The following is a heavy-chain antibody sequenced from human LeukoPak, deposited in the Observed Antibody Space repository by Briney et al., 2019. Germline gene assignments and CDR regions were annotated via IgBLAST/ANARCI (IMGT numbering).Heavy chain of an antibody. Sequence: SVKVSCKASGGTFSSYAISWVRQAPGQELEWMGGIIPICGTANYAQKFQGRVTITADESTSTAYMELSSLRSEDTAVYYCARVPEPTYYDFWSGPQGNAFDIWGQGTMVTVSS. CDR3: ARVPEPTYYDFWSGPQGNAFDI. CDR2: IIPICGTA. D-gene: IGHD3-3*01. J-gene: IGHJ3*02. CDR1: GGTFSSYA. V-gene: IGHV1-69*13.